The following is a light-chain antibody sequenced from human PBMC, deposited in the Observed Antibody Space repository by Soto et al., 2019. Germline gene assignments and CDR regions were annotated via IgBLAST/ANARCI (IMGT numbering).Light chain of an antibody. CDR3: SSYATITTLVL. CDR2: AVN. V-gene: IGLV2-14*01. CDR1: SSDVGAYNY. Sequence: QSALTQPASVSGSPGQSITISCTGTSSDVGAYNYVSWYQQHPGKAPKLMIYAVNNRPSGVSDRFSGSKSGNTASLTISGLRAEDEADYYCSSYATITTLVLFGGGTKLTVL. J-gene: IGLJ3*02.